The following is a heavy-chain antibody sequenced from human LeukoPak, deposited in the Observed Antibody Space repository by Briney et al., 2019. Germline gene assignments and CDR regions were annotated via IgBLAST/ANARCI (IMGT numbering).Heavy chain of an antibody. D-gene: IGHD3-10*01. J-gene: IGHJ5*02. Sequence: ASVKVSCKASGYTFTGYYMHWVRQAPGQGLEWMGWINPNSGGTNYAQKFQGRVTMTRDTSISTAYMELRSLRSDDTAVYYCARDKKARGVGWFDPWGQGTLVTVSS. CDR2: INPNSGGT. CDR3: ARDKKARGVGWFDP. CDR1: GYTFTGYY. V-gene: IGHV1-2*02.